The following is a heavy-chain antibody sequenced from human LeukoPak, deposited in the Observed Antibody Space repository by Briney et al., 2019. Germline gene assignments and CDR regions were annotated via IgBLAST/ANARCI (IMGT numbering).Heavy chain of an antibody. Sequence: ASVKVSCKASGYTFTSYYMHWVRQAPGQGLEWMGIINPSGGSTSYAQKFQGRVTMTRDTSTSTVYMELSSLRSEDTAVYYCARGHWSGYSYNWFDPWGQGTLVTVSS. D-gene: IGHD3-3*01. CDR2: INPSGGST. J-gene: IGHJ5*02. CDR3: ARGHWSGYSYNWFDP. CDR1: GYTFTSYY. V-gene: IGHV1-46*01.